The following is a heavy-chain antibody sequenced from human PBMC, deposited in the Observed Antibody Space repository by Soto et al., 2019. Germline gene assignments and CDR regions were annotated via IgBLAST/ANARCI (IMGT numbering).Heavy chain of an antibody. CDR1: TISFSDYT. Sequence: AGGSLRLSCAASTISFSDYTINWVRQAPGKGLEWVASINSASSYIYYAVSVQGRFTISRDNGKKSLYLQMNSLRAEDTAVYYCARSDGVAGNWYFDLWGRGTLVTVSS. CDR3: ARSDGVAGNWYFDL. V-gene: IGHV3-21*01. CDR2: INSASSYI. D-gene: IGHD2-15*01. J-gene: IGHJ2*01.